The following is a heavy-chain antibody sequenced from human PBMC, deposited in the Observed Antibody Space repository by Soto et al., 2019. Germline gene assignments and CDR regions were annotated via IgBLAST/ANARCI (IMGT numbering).Heavy chain of an antibody. J-gene: IGHJ4*02. CDR3: ARSFARSSGFDY. CDR1: GGSISSSSYY. D-gene: IGHD3-10*01. V-gene: IGHV4-39*01. CDR2: IYYSGST. Sequence: QLQLQESGPGLVKPSETLSLTCTVSGGSISSSSYYWGWIRQPPGKGLEWIGSIYYSGSTYYNPSLKSRVTISVDTSKNQFSLKLSSVTAADTAVYYCARSFARSSGFDYWGQGTLVTVSS.